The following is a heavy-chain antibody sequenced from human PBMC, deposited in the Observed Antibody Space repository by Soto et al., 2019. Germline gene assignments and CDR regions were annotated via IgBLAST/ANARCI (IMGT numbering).Heavy chain of an antibody. CDR1: GFTFSSYA. CDR3: AKCPYGDYPGSTFDY. CDR2: MSGSGGRP. D-gene: IGHD4-17*01. Sequence: EVQLLESGGGLVQPGGSLSLSCAASGFTFSSYAMSWVRQAPGKGLEWVSDMSGSGGRPYYADSVKGRCTISRDNSKNTLYLQMNSLRAKDTAVYYCAKCPYGDYPGSTFDYAGQGTLVTVSS. V-gene: IGHV3-23*01. J-gene: IGHJ4*02.